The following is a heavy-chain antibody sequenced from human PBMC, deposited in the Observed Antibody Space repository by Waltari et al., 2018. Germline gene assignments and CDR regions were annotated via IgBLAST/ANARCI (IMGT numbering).Heavy chain of an antibody. Sequence: EVQLVESGGGLVQPGGSLRLSCAASGFTFSSYWMSWVRQAPGKGLEWVANIKQDGSEKYYVDSGKGRFTISRDNAKNSLYLQMNSLRAEDTAVYYCARENRRFTIFGVVIKVPYYFDYWGQGTLVTVSS. J-gene: IGHJ4*02. CDR2: IKQDGSEK. V-gene: IGHV3-7*01. CDR1: GFTFSSYW. D-gene: IGHD3-3*01. CDR3: ARENRRFTIFGVVIKVPYYFDY.